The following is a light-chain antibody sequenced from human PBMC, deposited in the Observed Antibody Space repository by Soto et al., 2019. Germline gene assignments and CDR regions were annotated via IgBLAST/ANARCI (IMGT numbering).Light chain of an antibody. CDR3: CSYAGSSTLYV. J-gene: IGLJ1*01. CDR1: SSDVGSYNL. Sequence: QSALTQPASVYVSPGQSITISCTGTSSDVGSYNLVSWYQQHPGKAPKLLIYEGSTRPSGVSNRFSGSNSGSTASLTISGLQSEDEAYRCCCSYAGSSTLYVFGTGTQLTVL. V-gene: IGLV2-23*01. CDR2: EGS.